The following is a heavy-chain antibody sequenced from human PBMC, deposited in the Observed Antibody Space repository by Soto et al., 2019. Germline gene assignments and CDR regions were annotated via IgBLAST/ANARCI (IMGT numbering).Heavy chain of an antibody. V-gene: IGHV2-70*04. CDR3: ARMVLGSYYFDY. J-gene: IGHJ4*02. CDR1: GFSLSTSGMR. Sequence: SGPTLVNPTQTLTLTCTFSGFSLSTSGMRVSWIRQPPGKALEWLARIDWDDDKFYSTSLKTRLTISKDTSKSQVVLTMTNMDPVDTATYYCARMVLGSYYFDYWGQGTLVTVS. CDR2: IDWDDDK. D-gene: IGHD3-16*01.